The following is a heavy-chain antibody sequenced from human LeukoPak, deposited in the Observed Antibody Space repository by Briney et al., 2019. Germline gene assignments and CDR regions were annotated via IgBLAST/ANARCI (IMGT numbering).Heavy chain of an antibody. CDR2: INHSGST. D-gene: IGHD6-13*01. CDR1: GGSFSGYY. V-gene: IGHV4-34*01. J-gene: IGHJ6*03. CDR3: ARASSSSWYYSYYYYMDV. Sequence: PETLSLTCAVYGGSFSGYYWSWIRQPPGKGLEWIGEINHSGSTNYNPSLKSRVTISVDTSKNQFSLKLSSVTAADTAVYYCARASSSSWYYSYYYYMDVWGKGTTVTVSS.